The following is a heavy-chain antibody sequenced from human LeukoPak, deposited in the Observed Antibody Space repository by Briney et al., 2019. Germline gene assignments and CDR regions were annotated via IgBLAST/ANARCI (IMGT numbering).Heavy chain of an antibody. J-gene: IGHJ6*03. V-gene: IGHV4-39*01. CDR2: IYYSGST. Sequence: SETLSLTCTVSDSSISSSSYYWGWIRQPPGKGLEWIGSIYYSGSTYYNPYLKSRVTISVDTSKNQFSLKLSSVTAADTAVYYCARHLYYGSGSYYYYYMDVWGKGTTVTVSS. CDR3: ARHLYYGSGSYYYYYMDV. CDR1: DSSISSSSYY. D-gene: IGHD3-10*01.